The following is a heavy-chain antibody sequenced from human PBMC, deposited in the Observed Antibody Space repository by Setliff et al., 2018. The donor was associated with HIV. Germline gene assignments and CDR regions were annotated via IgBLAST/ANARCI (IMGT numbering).Heavy chain of an antibody. Sequence: SETLSLTCAVYGGSFSGYYWSWIRQPPGKGLEWIGEINHSGSTNYNPSLKSRVTISVDTSKNQFSLKLSSVTAADTAVYYCARDSRQEGYDSYYFDYWGQGTLVTV. V-gene: IGHV4-34*01. CDR2: INHSGST. CDR3: ARDSRQEGYDSYYFDY. D-gene: IGHD5-12*01. CDR1: GGSFSGYY. J-gene: IGHJ4*02.